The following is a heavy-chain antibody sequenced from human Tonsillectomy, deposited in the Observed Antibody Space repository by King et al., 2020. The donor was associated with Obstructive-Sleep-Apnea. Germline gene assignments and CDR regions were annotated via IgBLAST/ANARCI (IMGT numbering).Heavy chain of an antibody. V-gene: IGHV3-23*04. CDR1: GFTFRSYA. J-gene: IGHJ4*02. Sequence: VQLVESGGGLVQPGGSLRLSCAASGFTFRSYAMSWVRQAPGKGLEWVSAISGSGGSTYYADSVKGRFTISRDNSKNTLYLQMNSLRAEDTAVYYCAKPVRGDYYGSGSSPFDYWGQGTLFTVSS. CDR2: ISGSGGST. D-gene: IGHD3-10*01. CDR3: AKPVRGDYYGSGSSPFDY.